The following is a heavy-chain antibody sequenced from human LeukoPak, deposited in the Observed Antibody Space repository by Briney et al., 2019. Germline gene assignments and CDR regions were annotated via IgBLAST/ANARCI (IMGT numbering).Heavy chain of an antibody. D-gene: IGHD6-6*01. V-gene: IGHV3-21*01. CDR1: GFTFSSYS. J-gene: IGHJ6*03. CDR2: ISSSSSYI. CDR3: ARVSGSSSRRIPYYYYYYYMDV. Sequence: PGGSLRLSCAASGFTFSSYSMNWVRQAPGKGLEWVSSISSSSSYIYYADSVKGRFTISRDNAKNSLYLQMNSLRAEDTAVYYCARVSGSSSRRIPYYYYYYYMDVWGKGTTVTVSS.